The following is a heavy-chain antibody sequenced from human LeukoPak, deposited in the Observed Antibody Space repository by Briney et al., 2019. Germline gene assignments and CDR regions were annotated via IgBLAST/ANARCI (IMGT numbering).Heavy chain of an antibody. D-gene: IGHD3-16*02. CDR2: IYYTGST. CDR3: ARGASGYDYVWGSYRNYNWFDP. V-gene: IGHV4-59*01. J-gene: IGHJ5*02. CDR1: GGSISTYD. Sequence: SETLSLTCTVSGGSISTYDWSWIRQPPGKGLEWIGYIYYTGSTKNNPSLKSRVTISVDTSKNQFSLKLSSVTAADTAVYYCARGASGYDYVWGSYRNYNWFDPWGQGTLVTVSS.